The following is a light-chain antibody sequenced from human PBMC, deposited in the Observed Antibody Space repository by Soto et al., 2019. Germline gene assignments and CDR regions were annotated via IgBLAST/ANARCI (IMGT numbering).Light chain of an antibody. CDR3: ATWDDSLSGRV. Sequence: QSVLTQPPSASGTPEQRVTISCSGSSSNIGSNSVHWYQQLPGTAPKLLIYRNNQRPSGVPDRFSGSKSGTSASLAISGLRSEDEADYYCATWDDSLSGRVFGGGTKLTVL. V-gene: IGLV1-47*01. CDR2: RNN. CDR1: SSNIGSNS. J-gene: IGLJ3*02.